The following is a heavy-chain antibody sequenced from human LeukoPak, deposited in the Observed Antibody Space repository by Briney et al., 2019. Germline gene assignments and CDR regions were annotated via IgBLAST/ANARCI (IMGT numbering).Heavy chain of an antibody. J-gene: IGHJ4*02. CDR1: GGSISSGDYY. Sequence: SQTLSLTCTVSGGSISSGDYYWSWIRQPPGKGLEWFGYIYHSGRAYYNPSLKSRLTMSIDTSRNQFPLRLSSVTAADTAVYYCARAHGSPSVRLFDTWGQGTLVTVSS. CDR2: IYHSGRA. D-gene: IGHD3-10*01. CDR3: ARAHGSPSVRLFDT. V-gene: IGHV4-30-4*01.